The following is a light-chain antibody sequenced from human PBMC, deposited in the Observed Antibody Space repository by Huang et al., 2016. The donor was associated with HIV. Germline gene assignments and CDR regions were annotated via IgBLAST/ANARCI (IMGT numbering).Light chain of an antibody. CDR1: QSVSSW. Sequence: DIQMTQSPSTLSASVGDRVTITCRASQSVSSWLAWYQQKSGKAPQLLIYKASTLQSGVPLRFRGSGSGTEFTLTISSLQPNDFATYHCQQYNTNSGYTFGQGTKLEIK. V-gene: IGKV1-5*03. CDR3: QQYNTNSGYT. CDR2: KAS. J-gene: IGKJ2*01.